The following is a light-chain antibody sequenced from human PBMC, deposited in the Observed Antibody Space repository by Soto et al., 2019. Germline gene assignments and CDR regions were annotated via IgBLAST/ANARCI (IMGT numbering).Light chain of an antibody. CDR2: ANS. CDR3: QSYDSSLSGWV. Sequence: QAVVTQPPSVSGAPGRRVTISCTGSSSNIGARYDVHWYQQFPGTAPKLLICANSNRPSGVPDRFSGSKSGTSASLAITGLQAEDEADYYCQSYDSSLSGWVFGGGTQLTVL. V-gene: IGLV1-40*01. CDR1: SSNIGARYD. J-gene: IGLJ3*02.